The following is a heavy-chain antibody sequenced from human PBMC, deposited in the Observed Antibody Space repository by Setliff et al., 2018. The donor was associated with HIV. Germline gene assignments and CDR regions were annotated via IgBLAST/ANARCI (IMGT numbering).Heavy chain of an antibody. CDR1: GAPLNGFF. CDR2: VNHSGTT. J-gene: IGHJ4*02. Sequence: SETLSLTCAVYGAPLNGFFWSWVRQRPERGLEWIGEVNHSGTTNYNPSLKSRLTMSMDMSKNLFSLRLRSVTAADTAVYFCSTVVTLAYCHDGLCPAFDSWGQGALVTVSS. D-gene: IGHD2-8*01. CDR3: STVVTLAYCHDGLCPAFDS. V-gene: IGHV4-34*07.